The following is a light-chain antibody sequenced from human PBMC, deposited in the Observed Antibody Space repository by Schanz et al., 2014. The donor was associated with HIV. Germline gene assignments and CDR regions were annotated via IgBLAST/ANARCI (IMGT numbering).Light chain of an antibody. CDR3: SSLSTSGAPL. CDR2: EVS. V-gene: IGLV2-14*02. CDR1: SSDVGSYDL. J-gene: IGLJ1*01. Sequence: QSALTQPASVSGSPGQSITISCTGTSSDVGSYDLVSWYQQHPGRAPKLLISEVSKRPSGVSSRFSGSKSGNTASLTIYDLQREDEADYYCSSLSTSGAPLFGTGTKLTVL.